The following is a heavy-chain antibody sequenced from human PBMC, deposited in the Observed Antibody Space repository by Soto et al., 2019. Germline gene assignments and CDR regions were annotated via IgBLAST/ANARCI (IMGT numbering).Heavy chain of an antibody. CDR3: MTKYSISTGGC. CDR2: IRAKAEGGTA. D-gene: IGHD2-21*01. Sequence: LRLSCAASGFTFSNAWMSWVRQAPGKGLEWIGRIRAKAEGGTADYAAPVKGRFTISRDDSKNTLFLQMNSLKTEDTAVYHCMTKYSISTGGCWGQGTLVTVS. J-gene: IGHJ4*02. CDR1: GFTFSNAW. V-gene: IGHV3-15*01.